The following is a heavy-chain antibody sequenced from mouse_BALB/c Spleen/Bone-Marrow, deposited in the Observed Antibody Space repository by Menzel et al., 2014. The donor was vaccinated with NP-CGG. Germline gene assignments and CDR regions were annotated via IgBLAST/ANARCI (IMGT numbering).Heavy chain of an antibody. D-gene: IGHD1-1*01. CDR1: GFDFSRYW. J-gene: IGHJ4*01. CDR3: ARLGYYGMMAY. Sequence: EVQGVESGGGLVQPGGSLKLSCAASGFDFSRYWMGWVRQAPGRGLKWIGEINPDSSTINYTPSLKDKFIISRGNAKNALYLQMSKVRSEDTALYYCARLGYYGMMAYWGQGTSVTVSS. CDR2: INPDSSTI. V-gene: IGHV4-1*02.